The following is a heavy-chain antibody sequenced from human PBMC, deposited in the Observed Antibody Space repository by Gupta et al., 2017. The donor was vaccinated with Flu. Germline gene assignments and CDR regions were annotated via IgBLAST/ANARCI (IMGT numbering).Heavy chain of an antibody. CDR2: VKYDGGET. Sequence: WMSWVRQAPGKGLELVANVKYDGGETHYVDSVRGRFTISRDNAHESVYLQMNSLRAEDTAMYYCARDSAELFDTWGQGTMVTVSS. CDR3: ARDSAELFDT. J-gene: IGHJ3*02. V-gene: IGHV3-7*01. CDR1: W. D-gene: IGHD1-7*01.